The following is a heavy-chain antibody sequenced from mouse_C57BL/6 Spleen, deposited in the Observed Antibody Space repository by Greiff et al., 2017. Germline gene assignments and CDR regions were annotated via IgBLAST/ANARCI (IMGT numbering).Heavy chain of an antibody. V-gene: IGHV1-39*01. Sequence: EVQLQQSGPELVKPGASVKISCKASGYSFTDSNMNWVKQSNGKSLEWIGVINPNYGTTSYNQKFKGKATLTVDKSSSTAYMQLNSLTSADSAVYYCASYYGMEDWYFDVWGTGTTVTVSS. CDR2: INPNYGTT. J-gene: IGHJ1*03. CDR3: ASYYGMEDWYFDV. CDR1: GYSFTDSN. D-gene: IGHD1-1*01.